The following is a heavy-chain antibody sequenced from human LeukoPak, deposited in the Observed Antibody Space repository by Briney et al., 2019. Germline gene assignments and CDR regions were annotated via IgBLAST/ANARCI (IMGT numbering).Heavy chain of an antibody. Sequence: SETLSLTCTVSGGSISSYYWSWIRQPAGKGLEWIGRIYTSGSTNYNPSLKSRVTMSVDTSKNQFSLRLSSVDAADTAVYFCAREGTSGGLNWLDPWGQGTLVTVSS. D-gene: IGHD3-10*01. CDR2: IYTSGST. CDR3: AREGTSGGLNWLDP. CDR1: GGSISSYY. V-gene: IGHV4-4*07. J-gene: IGHJ5*02.